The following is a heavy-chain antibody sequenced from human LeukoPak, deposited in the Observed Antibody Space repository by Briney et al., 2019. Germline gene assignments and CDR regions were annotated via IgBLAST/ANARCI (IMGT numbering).Heavy chain of an antibody. Sequence: GVSLTLPCTVSVFTVRSNYMSWVRRAPGKGLECVSVIYAGGSTYYADSVKGRFTISRDNSKNTLFLQMNNLRVDDTAVYYCASTVTSRFSRYYFDYWGQGTLVTVSS. CDR3: ASTVTSRFSRYYFDY. D-gene: IGHD4-17*01. CDR1: VFTVRSNY. CDR2: IYAGGST. J-gene: IGHJ4*02. V-gene: IGHV3-53*01.